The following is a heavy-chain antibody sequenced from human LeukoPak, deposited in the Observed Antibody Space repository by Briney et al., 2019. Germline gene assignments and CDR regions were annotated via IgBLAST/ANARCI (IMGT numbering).Heavy chain of an antibody. CDR3: ARGPTDIVVVPAAMNYGMDV. V-gene: IGHV4-59*12. CDR1: GGSISSYY. CDR2: IYNSGST. D-gene: IGHD2-2*01. Sequence: PSETLSLTCIVSGGSISSYYWSWIRQPPGKGLEWIGYIYNSGSTNYNPSLKSRVTISVDTSKNQFSLKLSSVTAADTAVYYCARGPTDIVVVPAAMNYGMDVWGQGTTVTVSS. J-gene: IGHJ6*02.